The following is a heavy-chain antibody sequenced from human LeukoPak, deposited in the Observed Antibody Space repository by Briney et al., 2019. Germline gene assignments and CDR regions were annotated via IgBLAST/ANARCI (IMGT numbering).Heavy chain of an antibody. CDR3: ARDGTEDYYDSSGYYKD. Sequence: GGSLRFSCAASGFTFSSYSMNWVRQAPGKGLEWVSSISSSSSYIYYADSVKGRFTISRDNAKNSLYLQMNSLRAEDTAVYYCARDGTEDYYDSSGYYKDWGQGTLVTVSS. D-gene: IGHD3-22*01. J-gene: IGHJ4*02. CDR1: GFTFSSYS. CDR2: ISSSSSYI. V-gene: IGHV3-21*01.